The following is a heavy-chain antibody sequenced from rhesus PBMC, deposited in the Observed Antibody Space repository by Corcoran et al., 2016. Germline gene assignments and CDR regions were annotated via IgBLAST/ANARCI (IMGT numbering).Heavy chain of an antibody. CDR1: GYTFTSYY. CDR3: TRAVTARFDY. J-gene: IGHJ4*01. D-gene: IGHD5-12*01. CDR2: INPRQGNP. Sequence: QVQLVQSGAEVKKPGASVKLSCKASGYTFTSYYINWVRQAPGQVVEWVGPINPRQGNPDYAHKFQGRVTMTRDTSTSTAYMELSSLRSDDTAVYYCTRAVTARFDYWGQGVLVTVSS. V-gene: IGHV1S9*01.